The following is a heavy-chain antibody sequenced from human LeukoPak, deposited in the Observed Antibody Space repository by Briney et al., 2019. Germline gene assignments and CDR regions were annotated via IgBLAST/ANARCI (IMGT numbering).Heavy chain of an antibody. J-gene: IGHJ4*02. Sequence: SDTLSLTCTVSGGSISSYYWSWIRQPPGQGREWIGYIYYSVSTNYNPSLKSRVTISVDTSKNQFSLKLSSVTAADTPVYYCARADIVIAAAGTFDYWGQGTLVTVS. CDR1: GGSISSYY. V-gene: IGHV4-59*08. CDR3: ARADIVIAAAGTFDY. CDR2: IYYSVST. D-gene: IGHD6-13*01.